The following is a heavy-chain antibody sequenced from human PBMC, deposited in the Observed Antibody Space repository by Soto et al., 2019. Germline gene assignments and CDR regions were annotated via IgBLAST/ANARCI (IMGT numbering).Heavy chain of an antibody. D-gene: IGHD3-22*01. CDR2: IYYSGST. Sequence: NPSETLSLTCTVSGGSISSYYWSWIRQPPGKGLEWIGYIYYSGSTNYNPSLKSRVTISADTSKNQFSLKLSSVTAADTAVYYCPRKEYNDSGIYQFDYWGQGTLVTVSP. CDR1: GGSISSYY. CDR3: PRKEYNDSGIYQFDY. J-gene: IGHJ4*02. V-gene: IGHV4-59*01.